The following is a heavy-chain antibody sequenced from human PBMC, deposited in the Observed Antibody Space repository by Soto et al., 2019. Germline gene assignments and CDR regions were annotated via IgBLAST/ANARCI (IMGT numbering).Heavy chain of an antibody. CDR1: GLNFSTYA. J-gene: IGHJ4*02. CDR3: AKVRLTTKGPFDS. CDR2: ISATGGNT. D-gene: IGHD4-17*01. V-gene: IGHV3-23*01. Sequence: GGSLRLSCGASGLNFSTYAMIWVRQAPGKGLDWVSSISATGGNTYYADSVKGRFTISRDNSKDTLNLQMNSLGAEDTAIYYCAKVRLTTKGPFDSWGQGTLVTVSS.